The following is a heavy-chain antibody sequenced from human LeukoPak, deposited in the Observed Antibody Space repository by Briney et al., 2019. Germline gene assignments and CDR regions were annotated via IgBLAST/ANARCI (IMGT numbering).Heavy chain of an antibody. Sequence: ASVKVSCKASGYTFTSYGISWVRQAPGQGLEWMGWISAYNGNTNYAQKLQGRVTMTTDTSTSTAYMELRSLRSDDTAVYYCARVTQIPRYYYDSSGYSSYPTYYYYYMDVWGKGTTVTVSS. CDR2: ISAYNGNT. V-gene: IGHV1-18*01. CDR3: ARVTQIPRYYYDSSGYSSYPTYYYYYMDV. D-gene: IGHD3-22*01. CDR1: GYTFTSYG. J-gene: IGHJ6*03.